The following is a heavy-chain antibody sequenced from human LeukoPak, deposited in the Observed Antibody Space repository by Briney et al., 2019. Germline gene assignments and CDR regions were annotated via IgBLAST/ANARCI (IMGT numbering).Heavy chain of an antibody. CDR1: GFTFSSYA. J-gene: IGHJ4*02. V-gene: IGHV3-30*04. Sequence: GGSLRLSCAASGFTFSSYAMHWVRQAPGKGLEWVAVISYDGSNKYYADSVKGRFTISRDNSKNTLYLQMNSLRAEGTAVYYCARDGAIVVVTADTTYYFDYWGQGTLVTVSS. CDR3: ARDGAIVVVTADTTYYFDY. D-gene: IGHD2-21*02. CDR2: ISYDGSNK.